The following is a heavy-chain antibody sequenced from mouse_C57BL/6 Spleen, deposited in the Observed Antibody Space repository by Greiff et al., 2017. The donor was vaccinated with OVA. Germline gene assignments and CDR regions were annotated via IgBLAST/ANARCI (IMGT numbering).Heavy chain of an antibody. CDR3: ERHEEGEEGYGNWYFDV. V-gene: IGHV1-62-2*01. Sequence: VQLQQSGAELVKPGASVKLSCKASGYTFTEYTIHWVKQRSGQGLEWIGWFYPGSGSIKYNEKFKDKATLTADKSSSTVYMELSRLTSEESAVYFCERHEEGEEGYGNWYFDVWGTGTTVTVSS. D-gene: IGHD2-10*02. J-gene: IGHJ1*03. CDR1: GYTFTEYT. CDR2: FYPGSGSI.